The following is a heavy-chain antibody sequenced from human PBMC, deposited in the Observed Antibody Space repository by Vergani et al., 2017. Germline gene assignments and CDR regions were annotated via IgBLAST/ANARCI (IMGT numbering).Heavy chain of an antibody. CDR1: GFTFSSYA. J-gene: IGHJ4*02. CDR3: AKDRVYGGTGHPNDY. Sequence: EVQLLESGGGLVQPGGSLRLSCAASGFTFSSYAMSWVRQAPGQGLECVSAISGRGGSTYDADAVKGRFTISRDNSKNTLYRQMNSLRAEDTAVYDCAKDRVYGGTGHPNDYGGQGTLVTVSS. V-gene: IGHV3-23*01. CDR2: ISGRGGST. D-gene: IGHD4-23*01.